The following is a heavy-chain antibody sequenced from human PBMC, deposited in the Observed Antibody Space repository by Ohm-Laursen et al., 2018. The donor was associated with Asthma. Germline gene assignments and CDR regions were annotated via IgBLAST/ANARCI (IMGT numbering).Heavy chain of an antibody. CDR2: VYHIGST. D-gene: IGHD3-9*01. Sequence: SETLSLTCTVSGGSVSSGSYYWIWIRQPPGRGLEFIGYVYHIGSTIYNPSLKGRVTISVDTSKNHFSLWLTSVTSADTAVYYCARGSRIVTGYYGSAALNWFDPWGQGTLVTVSS. V-gene: IGHV4-61*03. CDR3: ARGSRIVTGYYGSAALNWFDP. CDR1: GGSVSSGSYY. J-gene: IGHJ5*02.